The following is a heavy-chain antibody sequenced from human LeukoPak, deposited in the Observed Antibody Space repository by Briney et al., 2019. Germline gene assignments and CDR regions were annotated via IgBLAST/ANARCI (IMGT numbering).Heavy chain of an antibody. D-gene: IGHD4-17*01. Sequence: PGGSLRLSCAASGFTFSSFAMTWVRQAPGKGLEWVASITSSQGRAYTTDSVKGRFTIPRDNSQSTLYLQMNNLRVEDTAVYYCSKDPNGDYIGAFDSWGQGTLVTVSS. CDR3: SKDPNGDYIGAFDS. V-gene: IGHV3-23*01. J-gene: IGHJ5*01. CDR2: ITSSQGRA. CDR1: GFTFSSFA.